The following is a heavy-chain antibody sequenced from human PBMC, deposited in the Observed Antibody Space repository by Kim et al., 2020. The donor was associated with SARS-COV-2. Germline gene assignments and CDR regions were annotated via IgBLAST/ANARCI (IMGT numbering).Heavy chain of an antibody. CDR3: ARPTYYYGSGSSDY. Sequence: NPSLKGRVTISVDTSKNQFSLKLSSVTAADTAVYYCARPTYYYGSGSSDYWGQGTLVTVSS. D-gene: IGHD3-10*01. J-gene: IGHJ4*02. V-gene: IGHV4-39*01.